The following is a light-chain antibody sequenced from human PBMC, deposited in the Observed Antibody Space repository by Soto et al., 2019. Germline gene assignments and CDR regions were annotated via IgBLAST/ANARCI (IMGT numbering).Light chain of an antibody. Sequence: DVQLTQSPSSISASVGDRVTITCRASQGINIWLAWYQQKPGKAPRLLIYGASSLQSGVPLRFSGNGSGTDFTLTISSLQPEDFGDYYCQQANNMTLTFGGGTRVEIK. V-gene: IGKV1-12*01. J-gene: IGKJ4*01. CDR1: QGINIW. CDR2: GAS. CDR3: QQANNMTLT.